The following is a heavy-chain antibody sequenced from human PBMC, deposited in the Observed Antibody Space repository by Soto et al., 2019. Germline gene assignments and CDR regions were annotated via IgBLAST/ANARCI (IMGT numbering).Heavy chain of an antibody. CDR2: ISSNGGST. J-gene: IGHJ4*02. CDR1: GFTFSSYA. D-gene: IGHD4-17*01. V-gene: IGHV3-64*01. Sequence: EVQLVESGGGLVQPGGSLRLPCAASGFTFSSYAMHWVRQAPGKGLEYVSAISSNGGSTYYANSVKGRFTISRDNSKNTLYLQMGSLRAEDMAVYYCARDRSRGTTVVTPQGQFDYWGQGTLVTVSS. CDR3: ARDRSRGTTVVTPQGQFDY.